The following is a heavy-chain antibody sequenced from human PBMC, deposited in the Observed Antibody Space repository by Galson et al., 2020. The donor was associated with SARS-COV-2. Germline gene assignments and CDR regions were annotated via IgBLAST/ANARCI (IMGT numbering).Heavy chain of an antibody. CDR1: GFTFSSYW. D-gene: IGHD2-21*01. J-gene: IGHJ6*03. Sequence: GGSLRLSCAASGFTFSSYWMNWVRQAPGKGLEWVANIKQDGNEKYYVDSVKGRFTISRDNAKNSLYLQMNSLRAEDTAVYYCARAGPNCDGDCYYYIYYMDVWGKGTTVTVYS. V-gene: IGHV3-7*01. CDR3: ARAGPNCDGDCYYYIYYMDV. CDR2: IKQDGNEK.